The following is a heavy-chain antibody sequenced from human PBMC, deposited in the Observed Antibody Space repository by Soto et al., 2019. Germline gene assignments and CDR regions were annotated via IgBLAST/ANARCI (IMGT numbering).Heavy chain of an antibody. CDR3: ARGHSTDCSNGVCSFFYNHEMDV. J-gene: IGHJ6*02. CDR2: INPKSGGT. Sequence: ASVKVSCKASGYSFTDYHIHWVRQAPGQGLEWLGRINPKSGGTSAAQKFQGWVTMTRDRSISTVYMELTRLRSDDTAVYFCARGHSTDCSNGVCSFFYNHEMDVWGQGTTVTVSS. CDR1: GYSFTDYH. V-gene: IGHV1-2*04. D-gene: IGHD2-8*01.